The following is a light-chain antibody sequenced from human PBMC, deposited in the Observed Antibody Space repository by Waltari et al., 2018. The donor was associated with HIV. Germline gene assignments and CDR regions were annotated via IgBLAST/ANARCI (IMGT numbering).Light chain of an antibody. V-gene: IGKV1-39*01. J-gene: IGKJ1*01. Sequence: DIQMTQSPSSLSASVGDRVTITCRASPSISTNLNWYQQKPGKAPKFLIYAASSLQSGGPSRFSGSESGTDFTLTITSLQPEDFATYYCQQSYSSARTFGQGTKVEIE. CDR2: AAS. CDR1: PSISTN. CDR3: QQSYSSART.